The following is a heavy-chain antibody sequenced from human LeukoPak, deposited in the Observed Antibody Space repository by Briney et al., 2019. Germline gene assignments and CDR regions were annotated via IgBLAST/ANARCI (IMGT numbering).Heavy chain of an antibody. J-gene: IGHJ5*02. D-gene: IGHD4-23*01. V-gene: IGHV4-39*01. CDR3: ARPTTVATGPWFGP. CDR1: GGSISSSTYF. CDR2: IYHSGST. Sequence: SETLSLTCNVSGGSISSSTYFWGWIRQPPGKGLEWIGSIYHSGSTYYNPSLKSRVTISVDSSNNQFSLKLTSVTAADTAVYYCARPTTVATGPWFGPWGQGTLVTVSS.